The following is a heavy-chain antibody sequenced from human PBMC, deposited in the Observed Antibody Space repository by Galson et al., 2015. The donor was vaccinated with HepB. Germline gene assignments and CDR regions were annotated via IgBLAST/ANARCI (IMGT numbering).Heavy chain of an antibody. D-gene: IGHD6-13*01. CDR3: ARQGSAWSSSWITRLSFDI. CDR2: IYPGDSDT. J-gene: IGHJ3*02. CDR1: GYSFTSYW. Sequence: QSGAEVKKPGESLKISCKGSGYSFTSYWIGWVRQMPGKGLEWMGIIYPGDSDTRYSPSFQGQVTISADKSISTAYLQWSSLKASDTAMYYCARQGSAWSSSWITRLSFDIWGQGTMVTVSS. V-gene: IGHV5-51*01.